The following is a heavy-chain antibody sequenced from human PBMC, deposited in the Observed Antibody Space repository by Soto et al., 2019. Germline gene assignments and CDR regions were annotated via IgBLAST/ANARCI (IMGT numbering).Heavy chain of an antibody. CDR2: INHSGST. Sequence: SETLSLTCAVYGGSFSGYYWSWIRQPPGKGLEWIGEINHSGSTNYNPPLKSRVTISVDTSKNQFSLKLSSVTAADTAVYYCARKGSSWYRGYDYWGQGTLVTVSS. J-gene: IGHJ4*02. D-gene: IGHD6-13*01. CDR1: GGSFSGYY. CDR3: ARKGSSWYRGYDY. V-gene: IGHV4-34*01.